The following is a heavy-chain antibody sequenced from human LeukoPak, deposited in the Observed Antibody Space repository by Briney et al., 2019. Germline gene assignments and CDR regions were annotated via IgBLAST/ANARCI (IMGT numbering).Heavy chain of an antibody. D-gene: IGHD3-22*01. CDR1: GGTFSSYT. V-gene: IGHV1-69*02. CDR3: ARNYYDSSGYYSPFDY. CDR2: IIPILGIA. J-gene: IGHJ4*02. Sequence: GSSVKVSCKASGGTFSSYTISRVRQAPGQGLEWMGRIIPILGIANYAQKFQGRVTITADKSTSTAYMEPSSLRSEDTAVYYCARNYYDSSGYYSPFDYWGQGTLVTVSS.